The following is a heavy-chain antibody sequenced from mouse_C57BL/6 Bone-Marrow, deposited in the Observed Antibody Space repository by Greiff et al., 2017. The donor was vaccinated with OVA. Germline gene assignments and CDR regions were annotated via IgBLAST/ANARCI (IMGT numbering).Heavy chain of an antibody. V-gene: IGHV5-4*01. CDR3: AREGRKDSTLLWLRRPYAMDY. Sequence: EVKVVESGGGLVKPGGSLKLSCAASGFTFSSYAMSWVRQTPEKRLEWVATISDGGSYTYYPDNVKGRFTISSDNAKNNLYLQMSHLKSEDTAMYYCAREGRKDSTLLWLRRPYAMDYWGQGTSVTVSS. J-gene: IGHJ4*01. CDR2: ISDGGSYT. D-gene: IGHD2-9*01. CDR1: GFTFSSYA.